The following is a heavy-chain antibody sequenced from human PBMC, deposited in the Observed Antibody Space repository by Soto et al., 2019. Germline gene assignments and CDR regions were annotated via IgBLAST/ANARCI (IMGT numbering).Heavy chain of an antibody. CDR2: IKRKTDGGTT. V-gene: IGHV3-15*07. J-gene: IGHJ4*02. D-gene: IGHD2-8*01. CDR3: VTFSNG. CDR1: GFTFSNAW. Sequence: GGSLRLSCAASGFTFSNAWMNWVRQAPGKGLEWVGRIKRKTDGGTTDYAAPVKGRFTISRDDSKNTLYLQMSSLSTEDTAVYFCVTFSNGWGQGTLVTVSS.